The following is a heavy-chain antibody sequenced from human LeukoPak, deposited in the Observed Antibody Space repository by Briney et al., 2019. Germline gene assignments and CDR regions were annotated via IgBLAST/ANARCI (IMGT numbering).Heavy chain of an antibody. D-gene: IGHD3-22*01. V-gene: IGHV4-61*02. J-gene: IGHJ3*02. CDR3: ARVIGYYDSSGIPNDAFDI. Sequence: PSQTLSLTCTVSGGSISSGSYYWSWIRQPAGKGLEWIGRIYTSGSTNYNPSLKSRVTISVDTSKNQFSLKLSSVTAADTAVYYCARVIGYYDSSGIPNDAFDIWGQGTMVTVSS. CDR2: IYTSGST. CDR1: GGSISSGSYY.